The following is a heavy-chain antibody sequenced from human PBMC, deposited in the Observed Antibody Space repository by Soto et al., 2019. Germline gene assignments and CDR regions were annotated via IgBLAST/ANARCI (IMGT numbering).Heavy chain of an antibody. CDR2: VNPILSMS. V-gene: IGHV1-69*02. J-gene: IGHJ4*02. CDR1: GDTFSFYT. D-gene: IGHD3-10*01. Sequence: QVQMVQSGAEVKKPGSSVKVSCKASGDTFSFYTINWVRQAPGLGLEWMGRVNPILSMSNYAQKFQGRVSIPADKTTRTAYMELRSLRSEDTAFYYCATSYGSGYRAFDYWGQGALVTVSS. CDR3: ATSYGSGYRAFDY.